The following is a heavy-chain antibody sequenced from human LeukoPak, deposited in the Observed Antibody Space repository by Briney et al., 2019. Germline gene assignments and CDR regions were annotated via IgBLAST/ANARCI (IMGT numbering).Heavy chain of an antibody. V-gene: IGHV3-53*01. J-gene: IGHJ4*02. D-gene: IGHD6-19*01. CDR2: IYSDGGT. CDR1: GFTVSNSY. CDR3: ARDSNGPAF. Sequence: GGSLRLSCVASGFTVSNSYMSWVRQAPGKGPEWVSVIYSDGGTSYSDSVKGRFTISRDYSKSTLYLQMNSLRADDTAVYYCARDSNGPAFWGQGALVTVSS.